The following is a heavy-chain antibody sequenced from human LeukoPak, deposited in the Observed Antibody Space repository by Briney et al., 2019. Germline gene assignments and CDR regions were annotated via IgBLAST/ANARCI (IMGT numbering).Heavy chain of an antibody. Sequence: GASVKVSCKASGYTFTSYGINWVRQAPGQGLEWMGGIIPIFGTANYAQNFQGRVTITADKSTSTAYMELSSLRSEDTAVYYCASRGSIAVAFGYMDVWGKGTTVTVSS. D-gene: IGHD6-19*01. CDR1: GYTFTSYG. V-gene: IGHV1-69*06. CDR2: IIPIFGTA. J-gene: IGHJ6*03. CDR3: ASRGSIAVAFGYMDV.